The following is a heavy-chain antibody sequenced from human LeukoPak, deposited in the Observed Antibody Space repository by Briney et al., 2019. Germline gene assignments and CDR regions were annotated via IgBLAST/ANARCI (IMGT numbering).Heavy chain of an antibody. D-gene: IGHD3-22*01. J-gene: IGHJ4*02. V-gene: IGHV3-23*01. CDR3: ARRCYDSSGFDY. Sequence: GGSLRLSCPASGFTFTTYAMSWVRQAPGKGLEWVSAISGSGGSTYYADSVKGRFTISRDNSKNTLYLQMNSLRAEDTAVYYRARRCYDSSGFDYWGQGTLVTVSS. CDR2: ISGSGGST. CDR1: GFTFTTYA.